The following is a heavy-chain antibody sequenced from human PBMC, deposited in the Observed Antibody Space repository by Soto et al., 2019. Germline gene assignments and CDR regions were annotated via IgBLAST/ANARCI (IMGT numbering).Heavy chain of an antibody. V-gene: IGHV4-59*01. D-gene: IGHD2-21*02. CDR1: GGSISSYY. CDR3: ARTGSCGGDCYVNYYYGMEV. Sequence: SETLSLTCTVSGGSISSYYWSWIRQPPGKGLEWIGYIYSSGSTNYNPSLKIRVTISVDTSKNQFSLKLSSLTAAATAVYYCARTGSCGGDCYVNYYYGMEVGCQGTTVTVSS. CDR2: IYSSGST. J-gene: IGHJ6*02.